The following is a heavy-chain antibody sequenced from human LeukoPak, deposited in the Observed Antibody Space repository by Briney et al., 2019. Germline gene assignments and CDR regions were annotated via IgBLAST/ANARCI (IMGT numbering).Heavy chain of an antibody. CDR1: GFTFSSYG. V-gene: IGHV3-30*02. CDR3: ARDQFSGGYSNSYDY. CDR2: IRYDGSNK. J-gene: IGHJ4*02. D-gene: IGHD6-6*01. Sequence: GGSLRLSCAASGFTFSSYGMHWVRQAPGKGLEWVAFIRYDGSNKYYADSVKGRFTISRGNSKNTLYLQMNNLRAEDTAVYYCARDQFSGGYSNSYDYWGQGTLVTVSS.